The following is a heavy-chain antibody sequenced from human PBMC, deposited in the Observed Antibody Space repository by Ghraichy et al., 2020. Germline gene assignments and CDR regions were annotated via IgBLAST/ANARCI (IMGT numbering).Heavy chain of an antibody. J-gene: IGHJ4*02. V-gene: IGHV3-7*03. Sequence: ETLSLTCAASGFTFGVDWMSWVRQAPGKGLEWVGNIKEDGSEQYYEDSVKGRFTISRDNAKNSLYLHMDSLRAEDTAVYYYVRDHDYWGRGTLVIVSS. CDR3: VRDHDY. CDR2: IKEDGSEQ. CDR1: GFTFGVDW.